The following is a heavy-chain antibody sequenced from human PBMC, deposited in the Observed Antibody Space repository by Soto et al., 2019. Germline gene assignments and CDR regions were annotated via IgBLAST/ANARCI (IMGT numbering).Heavy chain of an antibody. CDR2: INAGNGDT. V-gene: IGHV1-3*05. J-gene: IGHJ5*02. Sequence: QVHFVQSGAEEKKPGASVKVSCKASGYTFTDSAIHWVRQAPGQRLEWMGWINAGNGDTKYSQKFQGRVTITRDTSANTAYMDMSSLTSEDTAEYYCARDRGYTYGYWGWFDPWGQGTLVTVSS. CDR1: GYTFTDSA. CDR3: ARDRGYTYGYWGWFDP. D-gene: IGHD5-18*01.